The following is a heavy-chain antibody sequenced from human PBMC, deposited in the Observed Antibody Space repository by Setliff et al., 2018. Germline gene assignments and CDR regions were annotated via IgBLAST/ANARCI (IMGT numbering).Heavy chain of an antibody. J-gene: IGHJ3*01. V-gene: IGHV5-51*01. CDR3: TRHEDRNKCTSSSCYRENDAFDV. CDR1: GYNFLDYW. CDR2: IYPDDSDT. D-gene: IGHD2-2*01. Sequence: RGESLKISCKASGYNFLDYWIGWVRQMPGKGLEWMGIIYPDDSDTRYCPSFQGQVTISADKSINTAYLQWSSLKASDTAIYYCTRHEDRNKCTSSSCYRENDAFDVWGQGAMVTVSS.